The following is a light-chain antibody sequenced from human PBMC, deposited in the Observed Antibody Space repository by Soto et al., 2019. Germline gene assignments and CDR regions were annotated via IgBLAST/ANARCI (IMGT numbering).Light chain of an antibody. Sequence: DIQMTQSPSTLSASVGDRVTITCRASQSISSWLAWYQLKPGKAPKLLIYKASSLESGVPSRFSGSGSGTEFTLTISCLQPDDFATYYCQQYDSYWTFGQGTKVEIK. V-gene: IGKV1-5*03. CDR3: QQYDSYWT. CDR2: KAS. J-gene: IGKJ1*01. CDR1: QSISSW.